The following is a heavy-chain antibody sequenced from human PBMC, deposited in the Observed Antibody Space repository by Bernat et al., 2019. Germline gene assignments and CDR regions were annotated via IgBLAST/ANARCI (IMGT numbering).Heavy chain of an antibody. CDR1: GFSISNYW. CDR3: ARDPDAGGYSYKDC. J-gene: IGHJ4*02. CDR2: IVNDGSRI. D-gene: IGHD5-18*01. Sequence: EVQLVESGGGLVQPGGSLRLSCAASGFSISNYWMHWVRQAPGKGLVWVARIVNDGSRITYADSVECRFTISRDNAKNTLYLQMDRLRAEDTAMYYCARDPDAGGYSYKDCWGQGILVTVSS. V-gene: IGHV3-74*03.